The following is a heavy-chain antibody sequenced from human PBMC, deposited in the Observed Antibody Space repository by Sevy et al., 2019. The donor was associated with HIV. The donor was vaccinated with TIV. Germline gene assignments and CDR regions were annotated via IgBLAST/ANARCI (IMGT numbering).Heavy chain of an antibody. Sequence: SETLSLTCTVSGGSISNYYWSWIRQPPGKGLEWIAYIYYSGSTKYNPYLKSRVTISVDTSKNQFSLKLRSVTAADTAMYYCARHTAVAASSFDFWGQGTLVTVSS. J-gene: IGHJ4*02. V-gene: IGHV4-59*01. D-gene: IGHD6-19*01. CDR3: ARHTAVAASSFDF. CDR1: GGSISNYY. CDR2: IYYSGST.